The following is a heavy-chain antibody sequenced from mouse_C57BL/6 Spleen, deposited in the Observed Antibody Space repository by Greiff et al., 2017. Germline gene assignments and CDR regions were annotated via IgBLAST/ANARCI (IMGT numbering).Heavy chain of an antibody. CDR1: GFTFSDYG. D-gene: IGHD2-14*01. Sequence: EVQRVESGGGLVKPGGSLKLSCAASGFTFSDYGMHWVRQAPEKGLGWVAYISSGSSTIYYADTVKGRFTISRDNAKNTLFLQMTRLRSEDTAMYYCASRGTPNFDYWGQGTTLTVSS. CDR3: ASRGTPNFDY. J-gene: IGHJ2*01. V-gene: IGHV5-17*01. CDR2: ISSGSSTI.